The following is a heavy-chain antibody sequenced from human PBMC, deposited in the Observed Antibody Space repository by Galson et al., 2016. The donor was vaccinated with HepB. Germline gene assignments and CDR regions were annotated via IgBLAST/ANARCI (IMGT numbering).Heavy chain of an antibody. CDR1: GGSISSPHW. J-gene: IGHJ5*02. D-gene: IGHD3-10*01. CDR3: ARRLAGNLVRGFDP. CDR2: IFHSGST. V-gene: IGHV4-4*02. Sequence: SETLSLTCAVSGGSISSPHWWSWVRQAPGKGLGWIGEIFHSGSTNYTPSLKSRVTISVDKFKNQFSLKLNSVTAADTAVYYCARRLAGNLVRGFDPWGQGTLVTVSS.